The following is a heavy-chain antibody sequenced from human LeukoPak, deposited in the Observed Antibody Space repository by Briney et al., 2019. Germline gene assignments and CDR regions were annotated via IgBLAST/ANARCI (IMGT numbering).Heavy chain of an antibody. V-gene: IGHV3-30*18. CDR1: GFTLSSYG. J-gene: IGHJ5*02. D-gene: IGHD3-22*01. Sequence: GGSLRLSCAASGFTLSSYGMHWVRQAPGKGLEWVAVISYDGSNKYYADSVKGRFTISRDNSKNTLYLQMNSLRAEDTAVYYCAKDGTYYYDSSGNEGDDWFDPWGQGTLVTVSS. CDR2: ISYDGSNK. CDR3: AKDGTYYYDSSGNEGDDWFDP.